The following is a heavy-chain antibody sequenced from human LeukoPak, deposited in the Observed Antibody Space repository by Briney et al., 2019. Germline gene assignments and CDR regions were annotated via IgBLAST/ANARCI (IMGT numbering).Heavy chain of an antibody. J-gene: IGHJ4*02. Sequence: SETPSLTCAVSGGSISSSNWWSWVRPPPGKGLEWIGEINHSGSTNYNPSLKSRVTISVDSSKNQFSLKLTSVTAADTAVYYCARQNFVVVTAIRIFDYWGQGTLVTVSS. D-gene: IGHD2-21*02. V-gene: IGHV4-4*02. CDR3: ARQNFVVVTAIRIFDY. CDR1: GGSISSSNW. CDR2: INHSGST.